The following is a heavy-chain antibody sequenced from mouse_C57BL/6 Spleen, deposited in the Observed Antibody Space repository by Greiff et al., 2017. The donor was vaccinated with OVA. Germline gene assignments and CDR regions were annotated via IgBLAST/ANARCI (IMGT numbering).Heavy chain of an antibody. V-gene: IGHV5-4*01. Sequence: EVQVVESGGGLVKPGGSIKLPCAAPGSPFTSYDISWVRQTPEKPLDRVATISDGGDYTYYPDNVKGRFTISRDNAKNNLYLQMSHLKSEDTAMYYCARDPGLLDVWGTGTTVTVSS. J-gene: IGHJ1*03. CDR1: GSPFTSYD. CDR2: ISDGGDYT. CDR3: ARDPGLLDV.